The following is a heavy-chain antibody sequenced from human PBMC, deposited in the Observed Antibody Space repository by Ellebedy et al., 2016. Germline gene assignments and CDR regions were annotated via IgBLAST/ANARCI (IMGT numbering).Heavy chain of an antibody. J-gene: IGHJ6*02. D-gene: IGHD4-17*01. CDR2: INPNSGGT. CDR1: GYTFTGYY. Sequence: ASVKVSXKASGYTFTGYYMHWVRQAPGQGLEWMGWINPNSGGTNYAQKFQGRVTMTRDTSISTAYMELSRLRSDDTALYYCARDYGDYYYGMDVWGQGTTVTVSS. CDR3: ARDYGDYYYGMDV. V-gene: IGHV1-2*02.